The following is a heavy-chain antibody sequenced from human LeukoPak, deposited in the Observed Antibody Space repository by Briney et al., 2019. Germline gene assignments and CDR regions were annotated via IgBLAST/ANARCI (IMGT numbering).Heavy chain of an antibody. J-gene: IGHJ5*02. CDR2: ISGSGGST. CDR3: AKDARYGSGSYVNWFDP. V-gene: IGHV3-23*01. Sequence: GGSLRLSCAASGFPVSVNYMSWVRQPPGKGLEWVSAISGSGGSTYYADSVTGRFTISRDNSKNTLYLQMNSLRAEDTAVYYCAKDARYGSGSYVNWFDPWGQGTLVTVSS. D-gene: IGHD3-10*01. CDR1: GFPVSVNY.